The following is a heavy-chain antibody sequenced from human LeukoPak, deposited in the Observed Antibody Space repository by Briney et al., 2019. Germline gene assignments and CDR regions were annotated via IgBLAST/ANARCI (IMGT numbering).Heavy chain of an antibody. Sequence: TSETLSLTCTVSGGSSSSSRYYWGWIRQPPGKGLEWIGSIYYSGSTYYNPSLKSRVTISVDTSKNQFSLKLSSVTAADTAVYYCARGRGLTSTGYYYYYMDVWGKGTTVTVSS. CDR3: ARGRGLTSTGYYYYYMDV. V-gene: IGHV4-39*07. J-gene: IGHJ6*03. D-gene: IGHD1-1*01. CDR1: GGSSSSSRYY. CDR2: IYYSGST.